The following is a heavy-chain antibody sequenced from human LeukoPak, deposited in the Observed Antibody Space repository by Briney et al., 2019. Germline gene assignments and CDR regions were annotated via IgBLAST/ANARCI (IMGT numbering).Heavy chain of an antibody. V-gene: IGHV4-39*07. J-gene: IGHJ4*02. CDR2: IYCSGST. D-gene: IGHD3-16*01. Sequence: PSETLSLTCTVSGGSISSSSYYWGWIRQPPGKGLEWIGSIYCSGSTYYNPSLKSRVTISVDTSKNQFSLKLSSVTAADTAVYYCARGGGSYKYFDYWGQGTLVTVSS. CDR1: GGSISSSSYY. CDR3: ARGGGSYKYFDY.